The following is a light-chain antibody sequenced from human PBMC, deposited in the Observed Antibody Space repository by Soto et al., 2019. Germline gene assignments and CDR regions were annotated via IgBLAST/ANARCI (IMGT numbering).Light chain of an antibody. CDR1: QDISCW. J-gene: IGKJ1*01. CDR2: AAS. V-gene: IGKV1D-12*01. CDR3: QQANSVPWT. Sequence: DIHMPQSPSSVSASVGDRVTLTFLASQDISCWLAWFQQKPGKAPNLLIYAASILQSGVPSRFSGSGSGTDFTLTITYLQPEDFETYYCQQANSVPWTFGQGTKVDIK.